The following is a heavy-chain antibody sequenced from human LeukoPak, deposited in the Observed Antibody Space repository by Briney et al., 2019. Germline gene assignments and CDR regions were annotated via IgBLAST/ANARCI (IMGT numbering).Heavy chain of an antibody. J-gene: IGHJ5*02. Sequence: GRSLRLSCAASGFTFDDYAMHWVRQAPGKGLEWVSGISWNSGSIGYADSVKGRFTISRDNAKNSLYLQMNSLRAEDTALYYCAKAGDSTSLQLSNWFDPWGQGTLVTVSS. D-gene: IGHD2-2*01. CDR2: ISWNSGSI. CDR3: AKAGDSTSLQLSNWFDP. V-gene: IGHV3-9*01. CDR1: GFTFDDYA.